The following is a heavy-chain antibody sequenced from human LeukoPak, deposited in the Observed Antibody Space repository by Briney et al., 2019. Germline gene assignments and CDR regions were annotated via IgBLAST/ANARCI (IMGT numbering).Heavy chain of an antibody. V-gene: IGHV1-69*04. Sequence: SVKVSCKASGATFSSYAISWVRQAPGQGLEWMGRIIPILGIANYAQKFQGRVTITADKSTSTAYMELSSLRSEDTAVYYCALLYYYDSSGYYYSPFDYWGQGTLVTVSS. CDR3: ALLYYYDSSGYYYSPFDY. CDR2: IIPILGIA. D-gene: IGHD3-22*01. J-gene: IGHJ4*02. CDR1: GATFSSYA.